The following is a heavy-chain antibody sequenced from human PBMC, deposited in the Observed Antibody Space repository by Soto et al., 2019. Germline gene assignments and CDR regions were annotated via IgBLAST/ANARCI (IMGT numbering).Heavy chain of an antibody. V-gene: IGHV1-3*04. CDR3: ARARGYSYGQVDS. J-gene: IGHJ4*02. CDR1: GYTFTSYA. CDR2: INTGNGDT. Sequence: ASVKVSCKASGYTFTSYAMHWVRQAPGQRLEWMGWINTGNGDTKYSQRFQGRVTITRDTSASTAYMDLSSLRSEDTAVYYCARARGYSYGQVDSWGQGTLVTVSS. D-gene: IGHD5-18*01.